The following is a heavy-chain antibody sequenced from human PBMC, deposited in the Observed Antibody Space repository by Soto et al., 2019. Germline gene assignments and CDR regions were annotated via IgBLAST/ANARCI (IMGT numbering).Heavy chain of an antibody. CDR2: IYHSGST. CDR1: GGSISSGGYS. J-gene: IGHJ4*02. Sequence: SETLSLTCAVSGGSISSGGYSWSWIRQPPGKGLEWIGYIYHSGSTYYNPSLKSRVTISVDRSKNQFSLKLSSVTAADTAVYYCARARSGALHGDVFDYWGQGTLVTVSS. D-gene: IGHD4-17*01. V-gene: IGHV4-30-2*01. CDR3: ARARSGALHGDVFDY.